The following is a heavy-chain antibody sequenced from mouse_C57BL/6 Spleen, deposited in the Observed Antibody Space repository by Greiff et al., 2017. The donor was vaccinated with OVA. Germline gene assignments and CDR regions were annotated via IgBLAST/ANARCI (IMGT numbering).Heavy chain of an antibody. CDR3: ARDAWGFAY. CDR2: ISDGGSYT. D-gene: IGHD4-1*01. Sequence: VQLQQSGGGLVKPGGSLKLSCAASGFTFSSYAMSWVRQTPEKRLEWVATISDGGSYTYYPDNVKGRFTISRDNAKNNLYLQMSHLKSEDTAMYYCARDAWGFAYWGQGTLVTVSA. CDR1: GFTFSSYA. V-gene: IGHV5-4*01. J-gene: IGHJ3*01.